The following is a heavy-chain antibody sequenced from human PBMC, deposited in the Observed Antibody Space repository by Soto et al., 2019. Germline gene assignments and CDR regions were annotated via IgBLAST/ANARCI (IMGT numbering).Heavy chain of an antibody. Sequence: GGSLRLSCAASGFTFSSYGMHWVRQAPGKGLEWVAVIWYDGSNKYYADSVKGRFTISRDNSKNTLYLQMNSLRAEDTAVYYCARGGSSAWYPPFDYWGQGTLVTVSS. J-gene: IGHJ4*02. CDR2: IWYDGSNK. D-gene: IGHD6-19*01. V-gene: IGHV3-33*01. CDR1: GFTFSSYG. CDR3: ARGGSSAWYPPFDY.